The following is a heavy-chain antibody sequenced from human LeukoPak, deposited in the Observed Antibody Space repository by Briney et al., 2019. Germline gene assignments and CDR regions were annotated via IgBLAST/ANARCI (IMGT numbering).Heavy chain of an antibody. V-gene: IGHV3-53*01. Sequence: LGGSLRLSCAASGFTVSSNYMSWVRQAPGKGLEWVSAIYSGGRTDYADSVKGRFTISRDNSKNTLYLQMNSLRVEDTAVYYCARDSEYCSSGSCSPGASDIWGQGTMVTVSS. CDR1: GFTVSSNY. J-gene: IGHJ3*02. D-gene: IGHD2-15*01. CDR3: ARDSEYCSSGSCSPGASDI. CDR2: IYSGGRT.